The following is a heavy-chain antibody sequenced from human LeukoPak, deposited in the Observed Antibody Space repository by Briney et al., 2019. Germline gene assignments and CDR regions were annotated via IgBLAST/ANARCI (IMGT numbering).Heavy chain of an antibody. Sequence: SETLPLTCTVSGGSISSYYWSWIRQPPGKGLEWIGYIYYSGSTNYNPSLKSRVTISVDTSKNQFSLKLSSVTAADTAVYYCARLGGAVDYWGQGTLVTVSS. CDR3: ARLGGAVDY. CDR1: GGSISSYY. V-gene: IGHV4-59*08. CDR2: IYYSGST. J-gene: IGHJ4*02. D-gene: IGHD1-26*01.